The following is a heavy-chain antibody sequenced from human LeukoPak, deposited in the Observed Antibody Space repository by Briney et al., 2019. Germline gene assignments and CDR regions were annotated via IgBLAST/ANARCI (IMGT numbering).Heavy chain of an antibody. CDR2: INPNSGGP. D-gene: IGHD7-27*01. CDR1: GYTFTGYY. V-gene: IGHV1-2*02. Sequence: GASVKVSCKASGYTFTGYYMHWVRQAPGQGLEWMGWINPNSGGPNYAQKFQGRVTMTRDTSISTAYMELSRLRSDDTAVYYCAREPRCQADLGCYYYMDVWGKGTTVTVSS. J-gene: IGHJ6*03. CDR3: AREPRCQADLGCYYYMDV.